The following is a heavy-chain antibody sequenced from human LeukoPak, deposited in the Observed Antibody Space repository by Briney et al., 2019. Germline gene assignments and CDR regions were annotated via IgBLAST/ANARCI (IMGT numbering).Heavy chain of an antibody. Sequence: ASVKVSCKASGYTFTSYGISWVRQAPGQGLEWMGWISAYNGSTNYAQKLQGRVTMTTDTSTSTAYMELRSLRSDDTAVYYCARDIQLWFGESDFDYWGQGTLVTVSS. CDR1: GYTFTSYG. CDR3: ARDIQLWFGESDFDY. D-gene: IGHD3-10*01. V-gene: IGHV1-18*01. CDR2: ISAYNGST. J-gene: IGHJ4*02.